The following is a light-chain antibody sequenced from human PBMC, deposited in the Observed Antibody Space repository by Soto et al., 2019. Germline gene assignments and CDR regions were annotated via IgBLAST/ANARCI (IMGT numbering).Light chain of an antibody. CDR2: DAS. CDR3: QQRSNWPPVVA. CDR1: QSVSSSY. Sequence: IVLTHSPRTLTLSPGERATVSCRASQSVSSSYLAWYQQKPGQAPRLLIYDASNRATGIPARFSGSGSGTDFTLTISSLEPEDFAVYYCQQRSNWPPVVAFGQATKVDIK. J-gene: IGKJ1*01. V-gene: IGKV3D-20*02.